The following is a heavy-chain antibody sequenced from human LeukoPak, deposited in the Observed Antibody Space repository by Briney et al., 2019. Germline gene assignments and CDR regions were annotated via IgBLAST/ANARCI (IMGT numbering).Heavy chain of an antibody. D-gene: IGHD6-19*01. CDR1: GFNFNSYA. V-gene: IGHV3-23*01. CDR3: AKEPTGYSSGWYYFDY. Sequence: GGSLRLSCAASGFNFNSYALRLVRPAPGEGLGWVSGISGSGGSTYYADSVKGRFTISRDNSKNTLYLQMNSLRAEDTAVYYCAKEPTGYSSGWYYFDYWGQGTLVTVSS. CDR2: ISGSGGST. J-gene: IGHJ4*02.